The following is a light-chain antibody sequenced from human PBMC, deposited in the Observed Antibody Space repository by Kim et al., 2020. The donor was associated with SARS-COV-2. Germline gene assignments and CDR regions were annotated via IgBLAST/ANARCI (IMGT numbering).Light chain of an antibody. Sequence: LTQPPSASGSPGQSVTISCTGTSSDVGGYNYVSWYQQHPGKAPKLMIYEVSKRPSGVPDRFSGSKSGNTASLTVSGLQAEDEADYYCSSYAGSTLYVFGTGTKVTVL. V-gene: IGLV2-8*01. CDR1: SSDVGGYNY. CDR3: SSYAGSTLYV. J-gene: IGLJ1*01. CDR2: EVS.